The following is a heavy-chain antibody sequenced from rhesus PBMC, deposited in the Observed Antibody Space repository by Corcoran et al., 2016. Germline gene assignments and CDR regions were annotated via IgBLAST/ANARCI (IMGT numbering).Heavy chain of an antibody. J-gene: IGHJ6*01. CDR2: INSGGVTT. V-gene: IGHV3S5*01. D-gene: IGHD6-13*01. CDR1: GFTFSSYG. Sequence: EVQLVETGGGLVQPGGSLKLSCAASGFTFSSYGMSWVRQAPGKGLEWVSAINSGGVTTYYAHSGNCRFTISRDNSKNTLSLQMNSLIAEDTAVYYCAKDLYSSWSGLDSWGQGVVVTVSS. CDR3: AKDLYSSWSGLDS.